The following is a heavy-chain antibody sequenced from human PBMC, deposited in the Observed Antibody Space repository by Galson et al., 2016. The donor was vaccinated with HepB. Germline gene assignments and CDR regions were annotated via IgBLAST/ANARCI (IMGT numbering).Heavy chain of an antibody. CDR1: GFTFTSYG. CDR3: ASGWFGDYFFDY. V-gene: IGHV1-18*01. J-gene: IGHJ4*02. D-gene: IGHD3-10*01. Sequence: SVKVSCKASGFTFTSYGISWVRQAPGQGLEWMGWISTYNANTNYPEKLHGRVSMTADISTNPAFLELRSLRSDDTAMYYCASGWFGDYFFDYWGQGTLVTVSS. CDR2: ISTYNANT.